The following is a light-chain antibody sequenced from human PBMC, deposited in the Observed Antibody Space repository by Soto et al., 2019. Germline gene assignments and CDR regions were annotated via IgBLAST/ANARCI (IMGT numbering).Light chain of an antibody. V-gene: IGLV2-14*01. Sequence: QSALTQPASVSGSPGQSITISCTGTSSDVGGYNHVSWYQQHPGKAPKLIIFEVRNRPSGVSDRFSASKSGNTASLTISGLQPEDEAVYYCSSYASSSSYAFGTGTKLTVL. CDR1: SSDVGGYNH. CDR2: EVR. J-gene: IGLJ1*01. CDR3: SSYASSSSYA.